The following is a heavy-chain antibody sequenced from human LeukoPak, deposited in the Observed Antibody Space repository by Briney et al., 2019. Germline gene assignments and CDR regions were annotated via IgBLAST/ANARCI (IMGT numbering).Heavy chain of an antibody. D-gene: IGHD2-2*01. V-gene: IGHV4-38-2*02. CDR1: GYSISSGYY. J-gene: IGHJ5*02. CDR3: ALQPARRLSWFDP. Sequence: PSETLSLTCTVSGYSISSGYYWGWIRQPPGKGLEWIANIYHSRNTYYNPSLKSRVTISVDTSRNQFSLKLSSVTAADTAVYYCALQPARRLSWFDPWGQGTLVTVSS. CDR2: IYHSRNT.